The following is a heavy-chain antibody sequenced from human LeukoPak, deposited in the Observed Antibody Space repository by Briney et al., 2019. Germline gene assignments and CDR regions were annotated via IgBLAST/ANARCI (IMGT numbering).Heavy chain of an antibody. V-gene: IGHV4-59*08. CDR1: GGSFSGYY. CDR3: ASWGRRAYYFDY. CDR2: IYYSGST. J-gene: IGHJ4*02. D-gene: IGHD7-27*01. Sequence: SETLSLTCAVYGGSFSGYYWSWIRQPPEKGLEWIGYIYYSGSTNYNPSLKSRVTISVDTSKNQFSLKLSSVTAADTAVYYCASWGRRAYYFDYWGQGTLVTVSS.